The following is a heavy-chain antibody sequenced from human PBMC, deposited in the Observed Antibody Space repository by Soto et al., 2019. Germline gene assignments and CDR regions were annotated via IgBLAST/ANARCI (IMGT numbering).Heavy chain of an antibody. D-gene: IGHD3-16*02. CDR2: ISNNGDTA. CDR1: GFTFSSYA. J-gene: IGHJ4*02. CDR3: AKSRVFIGAIVTLLDS. Sequence: EVKLLESGGGLVQPGGSLTLSCATSGFTFSSYAMVWVRQAAEKGLEWVASISNNGDTAYYADSVKDRFNISRGNSENTLYLQMHGLRADDTALYFCAKSRVFIGAIVTLLDSWGQGTQVTVSS. V-gene: IGHV3-23*01.